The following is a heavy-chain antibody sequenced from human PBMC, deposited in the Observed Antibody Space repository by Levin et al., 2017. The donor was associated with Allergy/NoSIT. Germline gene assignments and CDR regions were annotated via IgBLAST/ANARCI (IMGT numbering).Heavy chain of an antibody. V-gene: IGHV4-59*01. CDR2: IYYSGST. CDR3: ARGKMGEWGWFDP. J-gene: IGHJ5*02. D-gene: IGHD3-16*01. Sequence: KASETLSLTCTVSGGSISSYYWSWIRQPPGKGLEWIGYIYYSGSTNYNPSLKSRVTISVDTSKNQFSLKLSSVTAADTAVYYCARGKMGEWGWFDPWGQGTLVTVSS. CDR1: GGSISSYY.